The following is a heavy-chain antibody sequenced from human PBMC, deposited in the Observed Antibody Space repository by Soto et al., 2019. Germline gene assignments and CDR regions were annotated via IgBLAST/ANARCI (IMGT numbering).Heavy chain of an antibody. J-gene: IGHJ2*01. CDR1: GYTFTTYG. V-gene: IGHV1-18*01. Sequence: QVQLVQSGAEVKKPGASVKVSCKASGYTFTTYGISWVRQAPGQGLEWMGWISVYNGNTNYAQKLQGRVTMTTDTSTSTVYMELKSQRSDDTALYYCARGDGLWYFDLWGRGTLVTVS. CDR2: ISVYNGNT. D-gene: IGHD2-8*01. CDR3: ARGDGLWYFDL.